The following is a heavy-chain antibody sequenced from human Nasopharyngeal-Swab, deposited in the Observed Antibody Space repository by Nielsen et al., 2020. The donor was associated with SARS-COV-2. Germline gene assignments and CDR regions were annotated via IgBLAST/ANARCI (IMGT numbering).Heavy chain of an antibody. V-gene: IGHV3-23*01. J-gene: IGHJ6*03. CDR1: GFTFSSYA. D-gene: IGHD3-10*01. Sequence: GESLKISCVASGFTFSSYAMSWVRQAPGKGLEWVSAISGSGGSTYYADSVKGRFTISRDNSKNTLYLQMNSLRAEDTAVYYCARGQALYYYYYYMDVWGKGTTVTVSS. CDR2: ISGSGGST. CDR3: ARGQALYYYYYYMDV.